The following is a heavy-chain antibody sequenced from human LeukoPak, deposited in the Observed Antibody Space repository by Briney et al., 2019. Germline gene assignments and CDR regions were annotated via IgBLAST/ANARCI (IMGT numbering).Heavy chain of an antibody. Sequence: ASVKVSCKASGYTFTSYGISWVRQAPGQGLEWMGWISAYNGNTNYAQKLQGRVTMTTDTSTSTAYMELRSLRSDDTAVYYCARVQYSSGYYYYGMDVWGQGTTVTVSS. CDR2: ISAYNGNT. CDR3: ARVQYSSGYYYYGMDV. J-gene: IGHJ6*02. V-gene: IGHV1-18*01. CDR1: GYTFTSYG. D-gene: IGHD3-22*01.